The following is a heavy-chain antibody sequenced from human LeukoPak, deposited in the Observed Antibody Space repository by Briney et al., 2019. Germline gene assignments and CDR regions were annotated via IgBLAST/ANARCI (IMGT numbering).Heavy chain of an antibody. CDR3: ARMRLEWTPGWFDP. V-gene: IGHV1-8*03. Sequence: GASVKVSCKASGYTFTSYDINWVRQATGQGLEWMGWMNPNSGNTGYAQKFQGRVTITRNTSISTAYMELSSLRSEDTAVYYCARMRLEWTPGWFDPWGQGTLVTVSS. CDR2: MNPNSGNT. CDR1: GYTFTSYD. D-gene: IGHD3-3*01. J-gene: IGHJ5*02.